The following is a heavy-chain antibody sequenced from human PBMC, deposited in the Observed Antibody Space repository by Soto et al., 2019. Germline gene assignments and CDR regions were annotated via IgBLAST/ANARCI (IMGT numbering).Heavy chain of an antibody. CDR1: GYRFTNYW. CDR3: ARHVDYYYGMDV. D-gene: IGHD2-15*01. Sequence: PGESLKISCKLSGYRFTNYWIGWVRQKPGKGLEWMAIIYGGDSDTKYGPSFQGQVTVSADKSISTAYLQWSSLKASDTAMYYCARHVDYYYGMDVWGQGTTVTVSS. CDR2: IYGGDSDT. V-gene: IGHV5-51*01. J-gene: IGHJ6*02.